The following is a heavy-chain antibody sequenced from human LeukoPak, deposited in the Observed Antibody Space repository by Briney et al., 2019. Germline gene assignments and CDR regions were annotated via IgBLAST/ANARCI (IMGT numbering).Heavy chain of an antibody. CDR2: INPNDDGRS. Sequence: GGSLRLSCQASGFTFSNYAMSWIRQAPGKGLEWVSSINPNDDGRSFFANLVEGRSTISRDDSRSAVYLQMNNLRAEDTAVYYCARSGVATCHYWGQGILVTVSS. D-gene: IGHD2-15*01. V-gene: IGHV3-23*01. J-gene: IGHJ4*02. CDR3: ARSGVATCHY. CDR1: GFTFSNYA.